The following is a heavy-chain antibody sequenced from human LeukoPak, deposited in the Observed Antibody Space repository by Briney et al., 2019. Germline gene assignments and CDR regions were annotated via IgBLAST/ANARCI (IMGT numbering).Heavy chain of an antibody. Sequence: PGGSLRLSCAASGFTFSSYEMNWVRQAPGKGLVWVSYISSSGSTIYYADSVKGRFTISRDNAKNSLYLQMNSLRAEDTAVYYCAREGVYDSWDYWGQGTLATVSS. J-gene: IGHJ4*02. CDR2: ISSSGSTI. CDR3: AREGVYDSWDY. D-gene: IGHD3-3*01. V-gene: IGHV3-48*03. CDR1: GFTFSSYE.